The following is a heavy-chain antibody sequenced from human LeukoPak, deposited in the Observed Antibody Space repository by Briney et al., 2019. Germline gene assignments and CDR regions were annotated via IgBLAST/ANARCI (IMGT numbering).Heavy chain of an antibody. CDR3: AKDPRLCGGDCFTTIDV. V-gene: IGHV3-21*03. J-gene: IGHJ3*01. D-gene: IGHD2-21*02. CDR1: GFTFSAYS. CDR2: INPTSNYI. Sequence: GGSLRLSCAASGFTFSAYSMNWVRQAPGKGLEWLSSINPTSNYIYYADSVKGRFTISRDNSKNTLYLQMNSLRVEDTSIYYCAKDPRLCGGDCFTTIDVWGQGTMVIVSP.